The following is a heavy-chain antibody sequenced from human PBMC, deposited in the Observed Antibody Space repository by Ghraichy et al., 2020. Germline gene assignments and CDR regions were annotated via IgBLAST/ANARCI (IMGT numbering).Heavy chain of an antibody. Sequence: GESLNISCAASGFTFSSYAMSWVRQAPGKGLEWVSLISGSGIRTYYADSVKGRFTISRDNSKNTLYLQMNSLRAEDTSIYYCAKTPGGLLPPDYWGQGTLVTVSS. CDR2: ISGSGIRT. CDR1: GFTFSSYA. V-gene: IGHV3-23*01. D-gene: IGHD1-26*01. CDR3: AKTPGGLLPPDY. J-gene: IGHJ4*02.